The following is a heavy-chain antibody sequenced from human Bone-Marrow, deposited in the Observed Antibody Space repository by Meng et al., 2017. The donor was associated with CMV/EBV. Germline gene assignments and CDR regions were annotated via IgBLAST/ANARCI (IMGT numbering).Heavy chain of an antibody. J-gene: IGHJ6*02. CDR2: INPKSGDT. D-gene: IGHD6-13*01. CDR1: GYTFTGQY. V-gene: IGHV1-2*02. Sequence: ASVKVSCKASGYTFTGQYIHWVRQAPGQGLEWVGCINPKSGDTDYSQRFQGRVTMTRDTSISTAYMELSSLRSEDTAVYYCARGLRGSSWYDYYGMDVWGQGTTVTVSS. CDR3: ARGLRGSSWYDYYGMDV.